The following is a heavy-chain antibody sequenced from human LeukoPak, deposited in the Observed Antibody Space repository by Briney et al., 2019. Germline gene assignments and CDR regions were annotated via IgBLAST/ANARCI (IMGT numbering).Heavy chain of an antibody. J-gene: IGHJ4*02. Sequence: GESLKISCAASGFTFSSYGMHWVRQAPGKGLEWVAFIRYDGSNKYYADSVKGRFTISRDNSKNTLYLQMNSLRAEDTAVYYCANSGGNSPNQHDYWGQGTLVTVSS. V-gene: IGHV3-30*02. CDR1: GFTFSSYG. D-gene: IGHD4-23*01. CDR2: IRYDGSNK. CDR3: ANSGGNSPNQHDY.